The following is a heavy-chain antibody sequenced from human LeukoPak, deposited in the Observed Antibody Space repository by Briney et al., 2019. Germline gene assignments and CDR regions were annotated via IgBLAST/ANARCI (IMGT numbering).Heavy chain of an antibody. J-gene: IGHJ6*03. V-gene: IGHV4-39*07. CDR2: IYYSGST. CDR3: AREVGAILTSDYYYYMDV. CDR1: GGSISSSSYY. D-gene: IGHD1-26*01. Sequence: SETLSLTCTVSGGSISSSSYYWGWIRQPPGKGLEWIGSIYYSGSTYYNPSLKSRVTISIDTSKNHFSLKLSSVTAADTAVYYCAREVGAILTSDYYYYMDVWGKGTTVTVSS.